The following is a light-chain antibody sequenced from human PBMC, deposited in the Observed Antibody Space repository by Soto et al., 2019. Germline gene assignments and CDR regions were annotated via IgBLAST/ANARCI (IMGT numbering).Light chain of an antibody. CDR1: QAITGTY. Sequence: EVVLTQSPGTLSLSPGERATLSCSASQAITGTYLAWYQQKPGQAPRLLIHGASTRATGVPDRFSGGGTGTDFSLNISRLEPEDVAVYYCQQYGRSKRWTFGQGTKIEV. J-gene: IGKJ1*01. CDR2: GAS. CDR3: QQYGRSKRWT. V-gene: IGKV3-20*01.